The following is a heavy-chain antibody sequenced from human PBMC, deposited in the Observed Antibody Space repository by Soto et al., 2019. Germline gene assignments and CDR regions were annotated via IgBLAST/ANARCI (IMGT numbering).Heavy chain of an antibody. CDR1: GYTFTSYD. CDR3: ARGEDLYYYYGMEV. V-gene: IGHV1-8*01. J-gene: IGHJ6*01. Sequence: ASVKVSCKASGYTFTSYDINWVRQATGQGREWMGWMNPNSGNTGYAQKFQGRVTMTRNTSISTAYMELSSLRSEDTAMYYCARGEDLYYYYGMEVWRQGTRVRVS. CDR2: MNPNSGNT.